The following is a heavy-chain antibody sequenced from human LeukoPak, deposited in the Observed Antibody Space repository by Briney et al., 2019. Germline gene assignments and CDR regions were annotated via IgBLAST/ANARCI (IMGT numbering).Heavy chain of an antibody. CDR1: GGSISSYY. Sequence: SETLSLTCTVSGGSISSYYWSWIRQPPGKGLEWIGEINHSGSTNYNPSLKSRVTISVDTSKNQFSLKLSSVTAADTAAYYCARGRYYYDSSGYYYILFDYWGQGTLVTVSS. V-gene: IGHV4-34*01. J-gene: IGHJ4*02. D-gene: IGHD3-22*01. CDR3: ARGRYYYDSSGYYYILFDY. CDR2: INHSGST.